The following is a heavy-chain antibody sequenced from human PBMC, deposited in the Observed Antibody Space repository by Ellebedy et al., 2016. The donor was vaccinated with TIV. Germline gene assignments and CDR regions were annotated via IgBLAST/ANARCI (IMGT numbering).Heavy chain of an antibody. V-gene: IGHV4-39*01. CDR1: GGSISRSSYY. Sequence: PGGSLRLSCTVSGGSISRSSYYWGWIRQPPGKGLEWIGNIYYSGNTDYNPSLKSRVTISVDTPKNQFSLKLRSVTAADTAVYYCARNPPTYNWVDSWGQGTLVTVSS. CDR3: ARNPPTYNWVDS. J-gene: IGHJ5*01. CDR2: IYYSGNT.